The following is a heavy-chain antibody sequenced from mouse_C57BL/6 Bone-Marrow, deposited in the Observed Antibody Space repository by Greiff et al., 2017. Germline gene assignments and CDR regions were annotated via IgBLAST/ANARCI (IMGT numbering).Heavy chain of an antibody. CDR2: INPSSGYT. V-gene: IGHV1-7*01. CDR1: GYTFTSYW. CDR3: ARGIYYYGSSYGGWYFDV. J-gene: IGHJ1*03. Sequence: QVQLQQPGAELVKPGASVKLSCKASGYTFTSYWMHWVKQRPGQGLEWIGYINPSSGYTKYNQKFKDKATLTADKSSSTAYMQLSSLTYEDSAVYYCARGIYYYGSSYGGWYFDVWGTGTTVTVSS. D-gene: IGHD1-1*01.